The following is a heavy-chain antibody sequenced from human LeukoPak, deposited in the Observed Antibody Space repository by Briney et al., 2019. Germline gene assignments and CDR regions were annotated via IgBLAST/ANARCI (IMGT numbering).Heavy chain of an antibody. Sequence: GGSLTLSCAASGFTFSNAWMSWVRQPRAKGLEWVGRIKSKTDGGTTDYAAPVKGRFTISRDYSKHTLYLQMNSLKTEDTAVYYCAKAGYDSSGYYFDYWGQGTLVTVSS. CDR1: GFTFSNAW. D-gene: IGHD3-22*01. J-gene: IGHJ4*02. CDR3: AKAGYDSSGYYFDY. V-gene: IGHV3-15*01. CDR2: IKSKTDGGTT.